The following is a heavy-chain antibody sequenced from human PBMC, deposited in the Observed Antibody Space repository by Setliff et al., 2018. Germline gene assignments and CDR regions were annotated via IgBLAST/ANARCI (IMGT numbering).Heavy chain of an antibody. CDR3: AKGYCSSTSCYVDY. V-gene: IGHV3-7*03. CDR2: IKEDGSEK. D-gene: IGHD2-2*01. Sequence: GGSLRLSCVASGFTFSRYWMSWVRQAPGKGLEWVANIKEDGSEKYYVDSVKGRFTMSRDNAKNSLYLQMNSLRAEDMALYYCAKGYCSSTSCYVDYWGQGTLVTVSS. CDR1: GFTFSRYW. J-gene: IGHJ4*02.